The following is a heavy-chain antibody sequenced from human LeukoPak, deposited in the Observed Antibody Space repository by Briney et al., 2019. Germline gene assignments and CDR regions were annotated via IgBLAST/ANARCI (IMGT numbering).Heavy chain of an antibody. J-gene: IGHJ3*02. V-gene: IGHV3-23*01. D-gene: IGHD2-15*01. CDR1: GFTFSSYA. CDR3: ARHRSGGSQDDAFDI. Sequence: GGSLRLSCAASGFTFSSYAMSWVRQAPGKGLEWASAISGSGGSTYYADSVKGRFTISRQNAKKSVFLQMNSLRAEDTAVYYCARHRSGGSQDDAFDIWGQGTMVTVSS. CDR2: ISGSGGST.